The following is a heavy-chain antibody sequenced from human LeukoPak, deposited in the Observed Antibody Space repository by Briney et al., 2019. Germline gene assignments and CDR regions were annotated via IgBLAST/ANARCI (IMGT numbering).Heavy chain of an antibody. J-gene: IGHJ4*02. CDR1: EFTFINNG. V-gene: IGHV3-7*01. D-gene: IGHD6-6*01. Sequence: GGPLRLSVAAPEFTFINNGRSWFRQAPGQGLNWWANIKEDGSEKYYVDSVKGRFTISRDNAEKSLYLQMNSLRDEDTAVYFCARGGGIYSSSANFEYWGQGTLVTVSS. CDR2: IKEDGSEK. CDR3: ARGGGIYSSSANFEY.